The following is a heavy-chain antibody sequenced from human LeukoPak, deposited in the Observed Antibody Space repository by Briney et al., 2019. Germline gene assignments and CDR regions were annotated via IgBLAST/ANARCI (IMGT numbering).Heavy chain of an antibody. CDR2: IYPGDSDT. CDR1: GYSFTSYW. Sequence: GESLKISCKGSGYSFTSYWVGWVRQMPGKGLEWMGIIYPGDSDTRYSPSFQGQVTISADKSISTAYLQWSSLKASDTAMYYCARHVRPYSSSTLYYYYYYMDVWGKGTTVTVSS. J-gene: IGHJ6*03. CDR3: ARHVRPYSSSTLYYYYYYMDV. V-gene: IGHV5-51*01. D-gene: IGHD6-13*01.